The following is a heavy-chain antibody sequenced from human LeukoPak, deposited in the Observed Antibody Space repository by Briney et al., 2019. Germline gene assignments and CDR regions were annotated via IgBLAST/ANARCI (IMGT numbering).Heavy chain of an antibody. J-gene: IGHJ4*02. CDR3: ARDPVVSSSSPNYFDY. D-gene: IGHD6-6*01. CDR1: GFTFSSYS. Sequence: GGSLRLSCAASGFTFSSYSMNWVRQAPGKGLEWVSSISSSSSYIYYADSVKGRFTISRDNAKNSLYLQMNSLRAEDTAVYYCARDPVVSSSSPNYFDYWGQGTLVTVSS. CDR2: ISSSSSYI. V-gene: IGHV3-21*01.